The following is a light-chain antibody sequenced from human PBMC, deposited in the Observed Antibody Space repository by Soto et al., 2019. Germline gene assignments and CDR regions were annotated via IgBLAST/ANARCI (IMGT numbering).Light chain of an antibody. CDR3: QQYYSGPYT. CDR1: QSVLYSPNNKNY. Sequence: DIVMTQSPDSLAVSLGERATINCKSSQSVLYSPNNKNYLAWYQQKPGQPPKLLIYWASTRESGVPDRFSGSGSGTDFTLSISSLQAEDVSVYYCQQYYSGPYTFGQGTKLEIK. CDR2: WAS. J-gene: IGKJ2*01. V-gene: IGKV4-1*01.